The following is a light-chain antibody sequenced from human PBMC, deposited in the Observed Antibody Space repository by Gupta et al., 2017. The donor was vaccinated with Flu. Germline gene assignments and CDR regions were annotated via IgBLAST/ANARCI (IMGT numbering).Light chain of an antibody. J-gene: IGLJ1*01. CDR3: SSYAGSNGI. CDR1: SSDVGGYNY. CDR2: EVS. Sequence: QSVNISCTGTSSDVGGYNYVSWYQQHPDNAPKLMIYEVSKRPSGVPDRFSGSKSGTTASLTVSGLQAEDEADYYCSSYAGSNGIFGTGTKVTVL. V-gene: IGLV2-8*01.